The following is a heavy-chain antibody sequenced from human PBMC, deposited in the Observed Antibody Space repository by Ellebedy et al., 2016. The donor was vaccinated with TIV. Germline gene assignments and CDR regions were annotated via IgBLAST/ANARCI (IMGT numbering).Heavy chain of an antibody. V-gene: IGHV3-30*18. D-gene: IGHD2-21*02. J-gene: IGHJ4*02. CDR3: AKETTELTAMTLY. CDR1: GFTFSRFG. CDR2: ISHDGSVK. Sequence: GESLKISCAASGFTFSRFGMQWVRQAPGKGLEWVAVISHDGSVKHYADSVKGRFTISRDNSKNTLNLQLSSLRSEDTAVYYCAKETTELTAMTLYWGQGTLVTVSS.